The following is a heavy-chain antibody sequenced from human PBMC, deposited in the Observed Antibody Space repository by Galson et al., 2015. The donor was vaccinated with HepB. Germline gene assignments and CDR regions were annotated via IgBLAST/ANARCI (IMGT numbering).Heavy chain of an antibody. Sequence: ETLSLTCAVSGGSISSSNWWSWVRQPPGKGLEWIGDIYRSGSTNYNPSLKSRVTISIDKSKNQFSLKLRSVTAADTAIYYCARVSDFWNTYYYFDYWGQGTLVTVAS. D-gene: IGHD3-3*01. CDR2: IYRSGST. CDR3: ARVSDFWNTYYYFDY. V-gene: IGHV4-4*02. J-gene: IGHJ4*02. CDR1: GGSISSSNW.